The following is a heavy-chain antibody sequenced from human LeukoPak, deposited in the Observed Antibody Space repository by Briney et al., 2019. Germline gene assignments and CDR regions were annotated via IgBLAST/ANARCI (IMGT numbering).Heavy chain of an antibody. CDR3: AREGGPMSMVRGVLPTRPPYFDY. CDR1: GFTFSSYA. V-gene: IGHV3-23*01. Sequence: GGSLRLSCAASGFTFSSYAMSWVRQAPGKGLEWVSAISGSGGSTYYADSVKGRFTISRDNAKNSLYLQMNSLRAEDTAVYYCAREGGPMSMVRGVLPTRPPYFDYWGQGALVTVSS. CDR2: ISGSGGST. D-gene: IGHD3-10*01. J-gene: IGHJ4*02.